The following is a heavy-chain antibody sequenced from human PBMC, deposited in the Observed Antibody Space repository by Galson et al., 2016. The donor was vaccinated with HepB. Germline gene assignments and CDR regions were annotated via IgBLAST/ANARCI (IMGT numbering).Heavy chain of an antibody. CDR3: AGAWSNWYRGFDP. D-gene: IGHD1-20*01. V-gene: IGHV3-21*06. J-gene: IGHJ5*02. Sequence: SLRLSCAVSGFILSDFAMHWVRQTPGKGLEWVASSRGTANLQYYADSVKGRFTFSRDNSKSSLYLQMDSLRAEDTAVYYCAGAWSNWYRGFDPWGQGTLVIVSS. CDR2: SRGTANL. CDR1: GFILSDFA.